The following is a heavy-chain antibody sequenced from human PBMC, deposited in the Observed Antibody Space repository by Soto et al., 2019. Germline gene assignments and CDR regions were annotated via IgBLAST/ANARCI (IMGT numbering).Heavy chain of an antibody. CDR1: GGSVSSGSYY. J-gene: IGHJ5*02. V-gene: IGHV4-61*01. Sequence: SETLSLTCTVSGGSVSSGSYYWSWIRQPPGKGLEWIGEINHSGSTNYNPSLKSRVTISVDTSKNQFSLKLSSVTAADTAVYYCARCPKRNWFDPWGQGTLVTVSS. CDR3: ARCPKRNWFDP. D-gene: IGHD1-1*01. CDR2: INHSGST.